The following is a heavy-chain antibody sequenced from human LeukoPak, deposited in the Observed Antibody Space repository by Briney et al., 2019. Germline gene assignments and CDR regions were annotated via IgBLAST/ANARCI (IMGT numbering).Heavy chain of an antibody. Sequence: SETLSLTCTVSGGSISSGSYYWSWIRQPAGKGLEWIGRIYTSGSTNYNPSLKSRVTISVDTSKNQFSLKLSSVTAADTAVYYCARTRQWLGYDAFDIWGQGTMVTVSS. J-gene: IGHJ3*02. CDR1: GGSISSGSYY. CDR2: IYTSGST. D-gene: IGHD6-19*01. V-gene: IGHV4-61*02. CDR3: ARTRQWLGYDAFDI.